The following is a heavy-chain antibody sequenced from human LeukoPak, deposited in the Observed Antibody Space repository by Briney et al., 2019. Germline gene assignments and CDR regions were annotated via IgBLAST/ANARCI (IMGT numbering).Heavy chain of an antibody. CDR2: ISSSSSTI. J-gene: IGHJ4*02. CDR1: GFTFSSYG. CDR3: AKSSNEWELNSFDY. V-gene: IGHV3-48*01. Sequence: GGSLRLSCAASGFTFSSYGMTWVRQAPGKGLEWVSYISSSSSTIYYADSVKGRFTISRDNSKNTLYLQMNSLKAEDTALYYCAKSSNEWELNSFDYWGQGTLVPVSS. D-gene: IGHD1-26*01.